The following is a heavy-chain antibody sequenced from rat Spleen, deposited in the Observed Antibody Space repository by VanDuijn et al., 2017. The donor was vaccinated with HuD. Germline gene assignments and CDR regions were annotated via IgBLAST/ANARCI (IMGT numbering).Heavy chain of an antibody. D-gene: IGHD1-12*01. CDR1: GYSITSNYR. CDR3: ARTSWDDFDY. Sequence: EVQLQESGPGLVKPSQSLSLTCSVTGYSITSNYRWNWIRKFPGNKLEWMGYINSAGSTNYNPSLKSRISITRDTSKNQFFLQVNSVTTEDTATYYCARTSWDDFDYWGQGVMVTVSS. J-gene: IGHJ2*01. V-gene: IGHV3-3*01. CDR2: INSAGST.